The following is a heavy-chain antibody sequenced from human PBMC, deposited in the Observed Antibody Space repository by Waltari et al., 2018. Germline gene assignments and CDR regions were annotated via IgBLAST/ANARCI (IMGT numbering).Heavy chain of an antibody. CDR1: GFIFDDYA. CDR2: ISWNGDEI. V-gene: IGHV3-9*01. J-gene: IGHJ6*02. CDR3: VKGLRYLEYFPGDGMDV. D-gene: IGHD3-3*01. Sequence: EVQLVESGGDLVQSGRSLRLSCAASGFIFDDYAMHWVRQTPGKGLEWVSGISWNGDEIGYAASVKGRFTSSRDNAKISLHLHMNSLRPEDTAAYHCVKGLRYLEYFPGDGMDVWGQGTAVTVSS.